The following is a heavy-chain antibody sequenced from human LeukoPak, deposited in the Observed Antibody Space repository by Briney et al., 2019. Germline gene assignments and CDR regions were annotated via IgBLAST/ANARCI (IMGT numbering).Heavy chain of an antibody. CDR2: IYYSGST. V-gene: IGHV4-59*01. CDR3: ARESSTAILGYFDY. J-gene: IGHJ4*02. Sequence: PSETLSLTCTVSGGSISSYYWNWIRQPPGKGLEWIGYIYYSGSTNYNPSLKSRVTMSVDTSKNQFSLKLSSVTAADTAVYYCARESSTAILGYFDYWGQGILVTVPS. CDR1: GGSISSYY. D-gene: IGHD2-21*02.